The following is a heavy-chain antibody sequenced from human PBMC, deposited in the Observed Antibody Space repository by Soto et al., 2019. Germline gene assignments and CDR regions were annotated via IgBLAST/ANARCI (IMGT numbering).Heavy chain of an antibody. J-gene: IGHJ3*02. D-gene: IGHD2-2*01. Sequence: PGGSLRLSCAASGFTFSSYAMNWVRQAPGKGLEWVSVISGSGDSTYYTASVEGRFTISRDNSKNTLYLQMNSLRAEDTAVYYCAILRYCSSTTCYGAPDAFDIWGQGTMVTVSS. CDR1: GFTFSSYA. CDR3: AILRYCSSTTCYGAPDAFDI. CDR2: ISGSGDST. V-gene: IGHV3-23*01.